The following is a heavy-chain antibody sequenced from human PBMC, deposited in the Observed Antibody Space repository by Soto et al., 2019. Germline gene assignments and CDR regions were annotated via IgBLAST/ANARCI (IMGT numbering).Heavy chain of an antibody. Sequence: VATGGGLIQPGGSLRLSCAASGFTVRNTFMSWVRQAPGKGLEWVSLIYGGGVTYYADSVRGRFSISRDNSKNTMYLQMNSLRAEDTAVYYCARSNGADYFYALDVWGPGTTVTVS. CDR1: GFTVRNTF. CDR2: IYGGGVT. D-gene: IGHD2-8*01. CDR3: ARSNGADYFYALDV. J-gene: IGHJ6*02. V-gene: IGHV3-53*02.